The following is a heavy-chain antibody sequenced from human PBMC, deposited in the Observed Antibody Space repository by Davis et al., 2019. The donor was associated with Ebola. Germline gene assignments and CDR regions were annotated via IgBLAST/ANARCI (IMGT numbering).Heavy chain of an antibody. J-gene: IGHJ5*02. Sequence: ASVKVSCKASGYTFTGYYIHWVRQAPGQGLEWLGWINPKSDVTNYAQKFQGRVTVTGDTSMSTVYMELRRLSNDDTAVYYCARATGGSGSFFIADSWGQGTLVTVSS. CDR3: ARATGGSGSFFIADS. V-gene: IGHV1-2*02. CDR1: GYTFTGYY. D-gene: IGHD3-10*01. CDR2: INPKSDVT.